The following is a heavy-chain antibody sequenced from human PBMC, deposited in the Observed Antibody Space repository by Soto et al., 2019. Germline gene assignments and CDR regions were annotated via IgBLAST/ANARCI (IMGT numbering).Heavy chain of an antibody. V-gene: IGHV3-7*01. CDR3: AREGGSTDIVVVPADKNYYYYYMDV. Sequence: GGSLRLSCAASGFTFSSYWRSWVRQAPGKGLEWVANIKQGGSEKYYVDSGKGRFTISRDNAKNSLYLQMNSLRAEATAVYYCAREGGSTDIVVVPADKNYYYYYMDVWGKGTTVNVSS. D-gene: IGHD2-2*01. CDR1: GFTFSSYW. J-gene: IGHJ6*03. CDR2: IKQGGSEK.